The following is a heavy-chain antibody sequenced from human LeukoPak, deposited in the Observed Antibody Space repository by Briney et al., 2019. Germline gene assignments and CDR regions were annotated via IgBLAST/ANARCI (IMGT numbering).Heavy chain of an antibody. Sequence: ASVKVSCKASGGTFSSYAISWVRQAPGQGLEWMGRIIPILGIANYAQKFQGRVTITADKSTSTAYMELSSLRSEDTAVYYCARLEQQLVLELANGDDYRGQGTLVTVSS. D-gene: IGHD6-13*01. CDR3: ARLEQQLVLELANGDDY. J-gene: IGHJ4*02. CDR1: GGTFSSYA. V-gene: IGHV1-69*04. CDR2: IIPILGIA.